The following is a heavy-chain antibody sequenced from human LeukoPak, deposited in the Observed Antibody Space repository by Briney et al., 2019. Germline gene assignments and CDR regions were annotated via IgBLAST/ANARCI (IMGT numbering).Heavy chain of an antibody. V-gene: IGHV3-23*01. J-gene: IGHJ4*02. Sequence: PGGSLRLSCAASGFTFSSYAMSWVCQAPGKGLEWVSAISGSGGSTYYADSVKGRFTISRDNSKNTLYLQMNSLRAEGTAVYYCAKTRGDYVVSIDYWGQGTLVTVSS. CDR2: ISGSGGST. CDR1: GFTFSSYA. CDR3: AKTRGDYVVSIDY. D-gene: IGHD4-17*01.